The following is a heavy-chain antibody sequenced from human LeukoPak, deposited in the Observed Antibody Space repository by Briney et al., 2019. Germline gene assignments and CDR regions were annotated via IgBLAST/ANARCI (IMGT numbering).Heavy chain of an antibody. CDR1: GGSISSSSYY. CDR2: IYYSGST. Sequence: SETLSLTCTVSGGSISSSSYYWGWIRQPPGKGLEWIGSIYYSGSTYYNPSLKSRVTISVDTSKNQFSLKLSSVTAADTAVYYCAREDYDSRLPDYWGQGTLVTVSS. D-gene: IGHD3-22*01. CDR3: AREDYDSRLPDY. J-gene: IGHJ4*02. V-gene: IGHV4-39*07.